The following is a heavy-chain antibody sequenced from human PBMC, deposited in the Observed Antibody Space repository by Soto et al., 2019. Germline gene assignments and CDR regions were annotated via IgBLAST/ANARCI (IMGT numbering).Heavy chain of an antibody. J-gene: IGHJ4*02. CDR2: ISAKSDNT. CDR3: AREYCTGSSCYGPDY. D-gene: IGHD2-2*01. V-gene: IGHV1-18*01. Sequence: ASVKVSCKAPSHALATYGVSWVRQAPGQGLEWLGWISAKSDNTEYVQGFQGRLTMTTDTSTTTAYMELRSLTSDDTAVYYCAREYCTGSSCYGPDYWGQGTLVTVSS. CDR1: SHALATYG.